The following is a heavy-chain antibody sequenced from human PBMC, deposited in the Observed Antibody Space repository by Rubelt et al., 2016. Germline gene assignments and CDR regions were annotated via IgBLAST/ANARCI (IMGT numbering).Heavy chain of an antibody. CDR2: IDPDTGRS. J-gene: IGHJ3*02. Sequence: VARPGASLRVSCKASGYTFSDYYIHWVRQAPGQGFEWMGWIDPDTGRSYYSERFQGRVAMTRDTSISTAYMELSRLRSDDTAVYYCARVRAAALDPNDAFDIWGQGTMVTVSS. CDR3: ARVRAAALDPNDAFDI. V-gene: IGHV1-2*02. D-gene: IGHD6-13*01. CDR1: GYTFSDYY.